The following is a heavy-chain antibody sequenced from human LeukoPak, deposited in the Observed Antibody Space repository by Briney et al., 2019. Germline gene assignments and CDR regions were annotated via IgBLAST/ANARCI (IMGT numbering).Heavy chain of an antibody. V-gene: IGHV3-30*03. D-gene: IGHD2-15*01. CDR2: ISYDGANK. CDR3: ARGRCSGGTCPNGYYFDY. J-gene: IGHJ4*02. CDR1: GFTFSSYG. Sequence: RGSLRLSCAASGFTFSSYGMHWVRQAPGKGLEWVAVISYDGANKYYADSVKGRFTISRDISKNTLYLQMNSLRVEDTAVYYCARGRCSGGTCPNGYYFDYWGQGTLVTVSS.